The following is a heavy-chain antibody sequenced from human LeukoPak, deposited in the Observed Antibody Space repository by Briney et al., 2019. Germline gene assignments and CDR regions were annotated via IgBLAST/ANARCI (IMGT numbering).Heavy chain of an antibody. CDR3: ARVRVVDTFVGFDY. V-gene: IGHV4-59*11. CDR2: IYYTGTT. J-gene: IGHJ4*02. Sequence: PSETLSLTCTVSGGSIRSHYWSWIRQPPGRGLEWIGYIYYTGTTNYNPSLRSRVTTSLDTSKNHFSLNLKSVAAADTAVYFCARVRVVDTFVGFDYWGRGTLVTVSS. CDR1: GGSIRSHY. D-gene: IGHD2-15*01.